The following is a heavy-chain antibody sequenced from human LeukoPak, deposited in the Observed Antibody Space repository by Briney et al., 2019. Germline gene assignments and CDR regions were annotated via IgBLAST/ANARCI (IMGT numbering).Heavy chain of an antibody. CDR1: GFTFSSDA. CDR2: ISGSGGST. V-gene: IGHV3-23*01. J-gene: IGHJ1*01. D-gene: IGHD2-15*01. CDR3: AKDPYCSGGSCYGAEYFQH. Sequence: GGSLRLSCAASGFTFSSDAMSWVRQAPGKGLEWVSAISGSGGSTYYADSVKGRFTIPRDNSKNPLYLKMNSLRAEDTAVYYCAKDPYCSGGSCYGAEYFQHWGQGKLVTVSS.